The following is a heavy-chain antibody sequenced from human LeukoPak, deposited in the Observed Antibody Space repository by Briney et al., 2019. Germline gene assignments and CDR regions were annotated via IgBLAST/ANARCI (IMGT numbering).Heavy chain of an antibody. CDR1: GGSISSSNW. CDR3: ARDVLLGYCSGGSCYSIYYYYGMDV. D-gene: IGHD2-15*01. Sequence: SGILSLTCAVSGGSISSSNWWSWVRQPPGKGLEWIGEIYHSGSTNYNTSLKSRVTISVDKSKNQFSLKLSSVTAADTAVYYCARDVLLGYCSGGSCYSIYYYYGMDVWGQGTTVTVSS. V-gene: IGHV4-4*02. J-gene: IGHJ6*02. CDR2: IYHSGST.